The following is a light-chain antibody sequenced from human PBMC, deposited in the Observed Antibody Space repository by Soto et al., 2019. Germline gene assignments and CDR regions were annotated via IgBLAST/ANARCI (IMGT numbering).Light chain of an antibody. CDR2: EVT. CDR3: SSFASSNTWV. CDR1: SSDVGAYNY. Sequence: QSVLTQPPSASGSPGQSVTISCTGTSSDVGAYNYVSWYQQHAGKAPKLVIYEVTKRPSGVPDRSSGSKSANPASLTVSGLEDEDEAYYYCSSFASSNTWVFGGGTKLTVL. V-gene: IGLV2-8*01. J-gene: IGLJ3*02.